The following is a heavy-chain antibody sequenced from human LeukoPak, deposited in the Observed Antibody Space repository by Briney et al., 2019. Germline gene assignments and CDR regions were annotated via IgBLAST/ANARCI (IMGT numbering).Heavy chain of an antibody. J-gene: IGHJ4*02. V-gene: IGHV1-69*13. CDR3: AREKSYCSSTSCSLYYFDY. Sequence: ASVKVSCKASGGTFSSYAISWVRQAPGQGLEWMGGIIPIFGTANYAQKFQGRVTITADESTSTAYMELSSLRSEGTAVYYCAREKSYCSSTSCSLYYFDYWGQGTLVTVSS. D-gene: IGHD2-2*01. CDR2: IIPIFGTA. CDR1: GGTFSSYA.